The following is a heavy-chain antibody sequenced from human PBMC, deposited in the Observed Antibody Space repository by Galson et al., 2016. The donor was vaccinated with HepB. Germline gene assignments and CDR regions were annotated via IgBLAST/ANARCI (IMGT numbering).Heavy chain of an antibody. V-gene: IGHV3-30*04. CDR2: ISYDGSKQ. J-gene: IGHJ4*02. CDR3: AREAADDFDTSGYFDY. Sequence: APGKGLEWLAVISYDGSKQYYADSVKGRFTISRDNSKSTLFLQMNGLRVDDTALYYCAREAADDFDTSGYFDYWGQGTLVTVSS. D-gene: IGHD6-25*01.